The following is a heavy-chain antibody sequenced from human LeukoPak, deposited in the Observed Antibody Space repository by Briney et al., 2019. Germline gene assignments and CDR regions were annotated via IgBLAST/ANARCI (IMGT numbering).Heavy chain of an antibody. J-gene: IGHJ3*02. D-gene: IGHD6-13*01. CDR3: ARDIAELFDAFDI. CDR2: ISSSSSYI. Sequence: PGGSLRLSCAASGFTFSSYSMNWVRQAPGKGLEWVSSISSSSSYIYYADSVKGRFTISRDNAKNSLYLQMNSLRAEDTAVYYCARDIAELFDAFDIWGQGTMVTVSS. V-gene: IGHV3-21*01. CDR1: GFTFSSYS.